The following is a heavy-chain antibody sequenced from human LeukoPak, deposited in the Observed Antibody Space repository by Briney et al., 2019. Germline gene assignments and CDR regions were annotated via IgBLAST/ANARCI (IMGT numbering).Heavy chain of an antibody. V-gene: IGHV1-69*05. CDR1: GGTFSSYA. CDR2: IIPIFGTA. CDR3: ARGYSRYCSGGSCPRALDY. Sequence: GSSVKVSCKASGGTFSSYAISWVRQAPGQGLEWMGGIIPIFGTANYAQKFQGRVTITTDESTSTAYMELSSLRSEDTAVYYCARGYSRYCSGGSCPRALDYWGQGTLVIVSS. J-gene: IGHJ4*02. D-gene: IGHD2-15*01.